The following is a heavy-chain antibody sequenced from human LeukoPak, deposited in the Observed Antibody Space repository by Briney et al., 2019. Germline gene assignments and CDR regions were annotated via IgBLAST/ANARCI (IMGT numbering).Heavy chain of an antibody. V-gene: IGHV1-18*01. CDR1: GYTFTSYG. D-gene: IGHD3-10*01. CDR2: ISAYNGNT. Sequence: ASVRVSCKASGYTFTSYGISWVRQAPGQGLEWMGWISAYNGNTNYAQKLQGRVTMTTDTSTSTAYMELRSLRSDDTAVYYCARTSVWGGSGSSSPANYYCGMDVWGQGTTVTVSS. J-gene: IGHJ6*02. CDR3: ARTSVWGGSGSSSPANYYCGMDV.